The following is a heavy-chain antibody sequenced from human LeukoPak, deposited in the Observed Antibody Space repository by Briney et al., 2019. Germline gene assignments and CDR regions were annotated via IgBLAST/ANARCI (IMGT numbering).Heavy chain of an antibody. CDR2: INTNTGNP. CDR1: GYTFTSYV. J-gene: IGHJ4*02. Sequence: APVKVSCKASGYTFTSYVINWVRQAPRQGLEWMGWINTNTGNPTYAQGFTGRFVFSLDTSLSTAYLQISSLKAEDTAVYYCATAPPPDYWGQGTLVTVSS. CDR3: ATAPPPDY. V-gene: IGHV7-4-1*02.